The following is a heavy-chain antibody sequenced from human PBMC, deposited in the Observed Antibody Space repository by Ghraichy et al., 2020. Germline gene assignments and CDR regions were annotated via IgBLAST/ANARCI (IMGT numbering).Heavy chain of an antibody. CDR2: IYYSGST. V-gene: IGHV4-31*03. D-gene: IGHD3-10*01. CDR3: ARDPPPLYYGSGSYNYYGMDV. CDR1: GGSISSGGYY. Sequence: SETLSLTCTVSGGSISSGGYYWSWIRQHPGKGLEWIGYIYYSGSTYYNPSLKSRVTISVDTSKNQFSLKLSSVTAADTAVYYCARDPPPLYYGSGSYNYYGMDVWGQGTTVTVS. J-gene: IGHJ6*02.